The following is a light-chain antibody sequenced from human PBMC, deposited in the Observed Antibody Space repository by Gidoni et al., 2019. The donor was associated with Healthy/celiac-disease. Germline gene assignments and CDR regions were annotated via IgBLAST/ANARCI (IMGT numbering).Light chain of an antibody. Sequence: DLVMTQSPDSLAVSLGERATINCKSSQSVLYSSNNKNYLAWYQQKPGQPPKLLIYWASTRESGVPDRFSGSGSGTDFTLTISSLQAEDVAVYYCQQYYSTPYTFGQGTKLESK. J-gene: IGKJ2*01. CDR1: QSVLYSSNNKNY. V-gene: IGKV4-1*01. CDR2: WAS. CDR3: QQYYSTPYT.